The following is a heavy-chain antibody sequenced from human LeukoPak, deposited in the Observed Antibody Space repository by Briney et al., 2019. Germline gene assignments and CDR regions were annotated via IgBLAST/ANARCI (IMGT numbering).Heavy chain of an antibody. V-gene: IGHV1-69*13. CDR1: GGTFSSYA. CDR2: IIPIFGTA. D-gene: IGHD2-2*01. CDR3: ARVDEGCSSTSCFDY. J-gene: IGHJ4*02. Sequence: ASVKVSCKASGGTFSSYAISWVRQAPGQGLEWMGGIIPIFGTANYAQKFQGRVTITADESTSTAYMELSSLRSGDTAVYYCARVDEGCSSTSCFDYWGQGTLVTVSS.